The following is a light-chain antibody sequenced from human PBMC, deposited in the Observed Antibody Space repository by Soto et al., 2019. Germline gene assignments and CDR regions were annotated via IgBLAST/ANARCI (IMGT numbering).Light chain of an antibody. CDR2: PAS. Sequence: DIQLTQSPSFLSASVGDRVTIACRASQDTTTYLAWYQQKPGKAPKLLISPASTLQSGVPSRFSGSGSGTEFTLTISSLQPEDFATYYCKQFTTYPITFGQGTRLDIK. CDR3: KQFTTYPIT. V-gene: IGKV1-9*01. J-gene: IGKJ5*01. CDR1: QDTTTY.